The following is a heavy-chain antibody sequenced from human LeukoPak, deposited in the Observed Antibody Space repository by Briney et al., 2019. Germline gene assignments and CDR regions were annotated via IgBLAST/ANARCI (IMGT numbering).Heavy chain of an antibody. V-gene: IGHV3-15*01. CDR3: HHFHCSNTSCYRGYYYYMDV. J-gene: IGHJ6*03. Sequence: GGSLRLSCAASGFTFSNAWMSWVRQAPGKGLEWVGRIKSKTDGGTTDYAAPVKGRFTISRDDSKNTLYLQMNSLKTEDTAVYYCHHFHCSNTSCYRGYYYYMDVWGKGTTVTVS. CDR1: GFTFSNAW. D-gene: IGHD2-2*01. CDR2: IKSKTDGGTT.